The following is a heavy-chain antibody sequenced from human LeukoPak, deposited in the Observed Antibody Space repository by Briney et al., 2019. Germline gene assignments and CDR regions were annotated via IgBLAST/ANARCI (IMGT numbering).Heavy chain of an antibody. CDR2: ISGSGGST. CDR3: AKERNRSTSCYYY. Sequence: GGSLRLSCAASGFTFSSYAMSWVRQAPGKGVEWVSAISGSGGSTYYADSVKGRFTISRDNSKNTLYLQMNSLRAEDTAIYYCAKERNRSTSCYYYWGQGTLVTVSS. J-gene: IGHJ4*02. V-gene: IGHV3-23*01. CDR1: GFTFSSYA. D-gene: IGHD2-2*01.